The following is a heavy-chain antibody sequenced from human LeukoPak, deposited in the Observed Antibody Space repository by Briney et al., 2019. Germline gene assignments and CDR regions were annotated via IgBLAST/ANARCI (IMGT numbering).Heavy chain of an antibody. CDR3: ARVLAYYDSSGYGDAFDI. D-gene: IGHD3-22*01. Sequence: GGSLRLSCAASGFTFSSYAMHWVRQAPGKGLEWVAVISYDGSNKYYADSVKGRFTISRDNSKNTLYLQMNSLRAEDTAVYYCARVLAYYDSSGYGDAFDIWGQGTMVTVSS. J-gene: IGHJ3*02. V-gene: IGHV3-30-3*01. CDR2: ISYDGSNK. CDR1: GFTFSSYA.